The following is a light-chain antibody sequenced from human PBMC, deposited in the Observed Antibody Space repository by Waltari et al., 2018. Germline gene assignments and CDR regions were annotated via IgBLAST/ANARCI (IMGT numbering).Light chain of an antibody. Sequence: AIRITQSPSSLSASTGDRVTITCRASQGISRYLAWYQQKPGKAPKLLIYAASTLQSGVPSRFSGSGSGTDFTLTISCLQSEDLATYDCQQYYSYPWTFGQGTKVEIK. V-gene: IGKV1-8*01. CDR1: QGISRY. CDR3: QQYYSYPWT. CDR2: AAS. J-gene: IGKJ1*01.